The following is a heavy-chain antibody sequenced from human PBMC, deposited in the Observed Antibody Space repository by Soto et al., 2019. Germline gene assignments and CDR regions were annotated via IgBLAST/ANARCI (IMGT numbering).Heavy chain of an antibody. V-gene: IGHV1-46*02. CDR1: GYTFNSYG. CDR3: AIEWDIILVPAASQYYYYGMDV. J-gene: IGHJ6*02. CDR2: INPSGGST. D-gene: IGHD2-2*01. Sequence: ASVKVSCKASGYTFNSYGISWVRQAPGQGLEWMGIINPSGGSTSYAQKFQGRVTMTRDTSTSTVYMELSSLRSEDTAVYYCAIEWDIILVPAASQYYYYGMDVWGQGTTVTVS.